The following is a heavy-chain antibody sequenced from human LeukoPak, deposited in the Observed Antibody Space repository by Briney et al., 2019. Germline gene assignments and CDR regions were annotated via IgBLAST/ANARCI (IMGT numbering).Heavy chain of an antibody. CDR3: ASRRGIVVVTAFDY. V-gene: IGHV4-34*01. J-gene: IGHJ4*02. Sequence: SETLSLTCAVYGGSFSGYYWSWIRRPPGKGLEWIGEINHSGSTNYNPSLKSRVTISVDTSKNQFSLKLSSVTAADTAVYYCASRRGIVVVTAFDYWGQGTLVTVSS. CDR1: GGSFSGYY. CDR2: INHSGST. D-gene: IGHD2-21*02.